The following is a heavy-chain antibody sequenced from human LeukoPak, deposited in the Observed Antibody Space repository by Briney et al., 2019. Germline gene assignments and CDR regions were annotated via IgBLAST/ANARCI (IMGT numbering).Heavy chain of an antibody. V-gene: IGHV3-30*18. J-gene: IGHJ3*02. CDR3: AKYAYNWNAPDGFDM. D-gene: IGHD1-1*01. CDR1: RFSFSDYD. Sequence: PGGSLRLSCRASRFSFSDYDMHRVRQAPGKGLEWVAVISYDGSRKHYGDSVKGRFTISRDNSKNTLYLQMNSLRAEDTAVYFCAKYAYNWNAPDGFDMWGQGTMVIVSS. CDR2: ISYDGSRK.